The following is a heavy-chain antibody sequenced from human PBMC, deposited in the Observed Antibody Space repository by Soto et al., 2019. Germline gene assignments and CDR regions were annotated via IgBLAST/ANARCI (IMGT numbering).Heavy chain of an antibody. CDR3: ARVTHSSSWSFHYYYGMDV. CDR1: GYTFTSYG. CDR2: ISAYNGNT. V-gene: IGHV1-18*01. J-gene: IGHJ6*02. Sequence: GASVKVSCKASGYTFTSYGISWGRQAPGQGLEWMGWISAYNGNTNYAQKLQGRVTMTTDTSTSTAYMELRSLRSDDTAVYYCARVTHSSSWSFHYYYGMDVWGQGTTVTVSS. D-gene: IGHD6-13*01.